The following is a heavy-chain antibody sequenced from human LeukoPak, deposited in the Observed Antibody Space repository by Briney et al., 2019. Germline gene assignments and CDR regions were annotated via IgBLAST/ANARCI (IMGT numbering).Heavy chain of an antibody. CDR2: ISSSSSYI. D-gene: IGHD3-10*01. Sequence: PGGSLRLSCAASGFTFSSYAMSWVRQAPGKGLEWVSSISSSSSYIYYADSVKGRFTISRDNAKNSLHLQMNSLRAEDTAVYYCARESFGRFRVYYFDYWGQGTLVTVSS. CDR1: GFTFSSYA. CDR3: ARESFGRFRVYYFDY. V-gene: IGHV3-21*01. J-gene: IGHJ4*02.